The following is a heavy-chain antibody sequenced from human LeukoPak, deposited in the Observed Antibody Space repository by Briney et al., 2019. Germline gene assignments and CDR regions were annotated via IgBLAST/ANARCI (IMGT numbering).Heavy chain of an antibody. CDR2: IYTSGST. CDR1: GGSISSYY. V-gene: IGHV4-4*07. D-gene: IGHD3-10*01. Sequence: SETLSLTCTVSGGSISSYYWSWIRQPAGKGLEWIGRIYTSGSTNYNPFLKSRVTMSVDTSKNQFSLKLSSVTAADTAVYYCARHNFKLLWFGSHFDYWGQGTLVTVSS. J-gene: IGHJ4*02. CDR3: ARHNFKLLWFGSHFDY.